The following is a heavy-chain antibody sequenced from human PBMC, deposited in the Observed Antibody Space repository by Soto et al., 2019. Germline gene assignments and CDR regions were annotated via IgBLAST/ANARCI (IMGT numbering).Heavy chain of an antibody. CDR2: IDPSDSYT. V-gene: IGHV5-10-1*01. CDR1: GYSFTSYW. Sequence: ESLKISCQGSGYSFTSYWISLVRQMPVKGLEWMGRIDPSDSYTNYSPSFQGHVTISADKSISTAYLQWSSLKASDTAMYYCARRGGGGDGYNYYYYGMDVWGQGTTVTVSS. J-gene: IGHJ6*02. CDR3: ARRGGGGDGYNYYYYGMDV. D-gene: IGHD5-12*01.